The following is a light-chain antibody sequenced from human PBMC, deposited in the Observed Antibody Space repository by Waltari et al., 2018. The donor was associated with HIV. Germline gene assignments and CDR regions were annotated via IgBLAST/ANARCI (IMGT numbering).Light chain of an antibody. V-gene: IGLV2-14*03. CDR2: DVT. CDR3: SSYTTSNTVI. Sequence: SALTQPASVSGSPGQSITISCTGTSSDVGAYNYVSWYQQHPGKVPKLMIYDVTHRPSGVSTRFSGSKSGDTASLTVSGLQAEDEADYYCSSYTTSNTVIFGGGTRLTVL. CDR1: SSDVGAYNY. J-gene: IGLJ2*01.